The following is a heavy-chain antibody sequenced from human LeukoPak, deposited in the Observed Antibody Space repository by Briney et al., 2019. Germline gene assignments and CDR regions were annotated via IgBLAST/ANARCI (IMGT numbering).Heavy chain of an antibody. CDR2: IKQDGSEK. J-gene: IGHJ4*02. V-gene: IGHV3-7*01. CDR3: ARGGQTSKYYPFDY. Sequence: GGSLRLSCAASGFIFSGYWMSWVRQAPGKGPQWVANIKQDGSEKDYVDSVKGRLTISRDNAETSLYLQMNSLRAEDTAVYYCARGGQTSKYYPFDYWGQGTLVTVSS. CDR1: GFIFSGYW. D-gene: IGHD2/OR15-2a*01.